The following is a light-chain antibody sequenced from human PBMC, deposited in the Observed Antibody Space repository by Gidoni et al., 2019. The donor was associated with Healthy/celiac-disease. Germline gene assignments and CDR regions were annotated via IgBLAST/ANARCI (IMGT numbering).Light chain of an antibody. V-gene: IGKV3-20*01. J-gene: IGKJ1*01. CDR1: PSVSSSY. CDR3: QQYGSSPWT. CDR2: GAS. Sequence: EIVLTPSPGTLSLSPGERATLSCRASPSVSSSYLAWYQQKPGQAPRLLIYGASSRATGIPDRFSGSGSGRDFTLTISRLEPEDFAVYYCQQYGSSPWTFGHXTKVGIK.